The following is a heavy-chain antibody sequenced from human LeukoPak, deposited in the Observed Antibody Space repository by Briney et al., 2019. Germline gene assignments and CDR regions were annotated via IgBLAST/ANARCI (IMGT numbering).Heavy chain of an antibody. Sequence: GGSLRLSCAASGFPFSSYGMNWVRQAPGKGLEWVSTISGSSTYYADSVKGRFTISRDNSKKTLYLQMTSLRAEDTAVYYCAKPVSLEYSSSFYYWGQGTLVTVSS. CDR1: GFPFSSYG. D-gene: IGHD6-6*01. J-gene: IGHJ4*02. V-gene: IGHV3-23*01. CDR2: ISGSST. CDR3: AKPVSLEYSSSFYY.